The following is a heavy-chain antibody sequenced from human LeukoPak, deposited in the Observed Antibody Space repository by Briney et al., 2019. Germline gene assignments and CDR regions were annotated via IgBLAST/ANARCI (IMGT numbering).Heavy chain of an antibody. D-gene: IGHD5-18*01. CDR1: GFTFSSYA. V-gene: IGHV3-30-3*01. CDR3: ARARGSYVTWDWFDP. J-gene: IGHJ5*02. CDR2: ISYDGSNK. Sequence: PGGSLRLSCAASGFTFSSYAMHWVRQAPGKGLEWVAVISYDGSNKYYADSVKGRFTISRDNSKNTLYLRMNSLRAEDTAVYYCARARGSYVTWDWFDPWGQGTLVTVSS.